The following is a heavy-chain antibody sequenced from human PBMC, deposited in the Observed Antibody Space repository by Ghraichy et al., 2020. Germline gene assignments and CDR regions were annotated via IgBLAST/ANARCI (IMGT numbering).Heavy chain of an antibody. V-gene: IGHV1-69*01. CDR1: GGTFSSYA. Sequence: SVKVSCKASGGTFSSYAISWVRQAPGQGLEWMGGIIPIFGTANYAQKFQGRVTITADESTSTAYMELSSLRSEDTAVYYCASQGPYSSGWYVFDYWGQGTLVTVSS. D-gene: IGHD6-19*01. CDR2: IIPIFGTA. CDR3: ASQGPYSSGWYVFDY. J-gene: IGHJ4*02.